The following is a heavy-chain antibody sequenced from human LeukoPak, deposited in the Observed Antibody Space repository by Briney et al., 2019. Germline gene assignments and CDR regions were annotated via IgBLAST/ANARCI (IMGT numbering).Heavy chain of an antibody. J-gene: IGHJ3*01. Sequence: GGSLRLSCAASGFTFRTYGMHWVRQAPGKGLEWVTFIRYDGSDKYYADSVKGRFTISRDNSKNTLFLQMNSLRVEDTAVYYCAKRADYYDSGRALYDAFGLWGQGTMVTFSS. CDR2: IRYDGSDK. V-gene: IGHV3-30*02. CDR3: AKRADYYDSGRALYDAFGL. CDR1: GFTFRTYG. D-gene: IGHD3-16*01.